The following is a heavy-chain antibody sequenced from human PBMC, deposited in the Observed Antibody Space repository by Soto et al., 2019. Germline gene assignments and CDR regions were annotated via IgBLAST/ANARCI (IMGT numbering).Heavy chain of an antibody. Sequence: QVQLVQSGAEVKKPGSSVNVSCKASGGTFSTYAISWVRQAPGQGLEWMGGIIPLFGTANYAQKFQGRVTFTADESTSTAYMELSSLRSEDTAVYYCAADVGASVRTFEYWRQGSLVTVSS. CDR2: IIPLFGTA. V-gene: IGHV1-69*01. CDR3: AADVGASVRTFEY. CDR1: GGTFSTYA. J-gene: IGHJ4*02. D-gene: IGHD1-26*01.